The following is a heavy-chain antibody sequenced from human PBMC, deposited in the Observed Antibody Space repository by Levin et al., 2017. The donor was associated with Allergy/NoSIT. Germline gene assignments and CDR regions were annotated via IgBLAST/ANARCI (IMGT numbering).Heavy chain of an antibody. Sequence: SETLSLTCTVSGDSVGRGDTYWGWVRQSPGKGLEWIGSVYRTGTNYNNPSLESRVTISVDTSKNQFSLKLESVTAADTAVYFCARHDYYGSGSHTHFDFWGPGTLVAVSS. CDR1: GDSVGRGDTY. V-gene: IGHV4-39*01. J-gene: IGHJ4*02. CDR3: ARHDYYGSGSHTHFDF. D-gene: IGHD3-10*01. CDR2: VYRTGTN.